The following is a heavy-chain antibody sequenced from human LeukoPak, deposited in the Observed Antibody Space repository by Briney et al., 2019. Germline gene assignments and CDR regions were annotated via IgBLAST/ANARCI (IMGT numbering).Heavy chain of an antibody. D-gene: IGHD1-1*01. CDR2: INPNSGGT. V-gene: IGHV1-2*02. Sequence: GASVKVSCKASGYTFTGYYMHWVRQAPGQGLEWMGWINPNSGGTNYAQKFQGRVTMTRDTSISTAYMELSRLSSDDTAVYYCMRDSTKLKFDSWGQGTLVTVSS. CDR1: GYTFTGYY. CDR3: MRDSTKLKFDS. J-gene: IGHJ4*02.